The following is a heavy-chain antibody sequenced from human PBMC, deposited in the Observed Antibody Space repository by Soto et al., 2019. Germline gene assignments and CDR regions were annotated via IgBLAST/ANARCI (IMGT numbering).Heavy chain of an antibody. CDR1: GFSFSSYA. CDR2: ISHDGINK. CDR3: ARDMYSSDYFVKWFEP. V-gene: IGHV3-30-3*01. J-gene: IGHJ5*02. Sequence: QVRLVESGGGVVQPGRSLRLSCTASGFSFSSYAMYWFRQPPGKGLEWVAVISHDGINKHYADSVKGRVTVSRDNSNHSLDLQLNRLGGEDTAMSYCARDMYSSDYFVKWFEPWGQGTLVTVSS. D-gene: IGHD6-19*01.